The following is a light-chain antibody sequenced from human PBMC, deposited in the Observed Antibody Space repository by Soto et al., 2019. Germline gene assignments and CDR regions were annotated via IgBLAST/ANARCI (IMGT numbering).Light chain of an antibody. CDR3: QQYNNWPQT. CDR2: GAS. V-gene: IGKV3-15*01. CDR1: QSVSGN. Sequence: EIVMTQSPATLSVSPGERATLSCRASQSVSGNLAWYQQKPGQAPRLLIYGASTRATGIPARFSGSGSGTGFTLTIRRLQSENFSVYYCQQYNNWPQTFGQGTKVEIK. J-gene: IGKJ1*01.